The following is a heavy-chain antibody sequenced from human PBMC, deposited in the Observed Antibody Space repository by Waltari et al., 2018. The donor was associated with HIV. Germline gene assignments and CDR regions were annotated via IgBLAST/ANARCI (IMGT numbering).Heavy chain of an antibody. V-gene: IGHV1-69*01. J-gene: IGHJ6*02. Sequence: QVQLVQSGADVKKPGYSVLVSCKASGGTFSSSALSWVRQAPGQGLEWMGGIIPIFGTANYAQKFQGRVTITADESTSTAYMELSSLRSEDTAVYYCASSLRGYSGYDHDGHYYGMDVWGQGTTVTVSS. CDR2: IIPIFGTA. D-gene: IGHD5-12*01. CDR3: ASSLRGYSGYDHDGHYYGMDV. CDR1: GGTFSSSA.